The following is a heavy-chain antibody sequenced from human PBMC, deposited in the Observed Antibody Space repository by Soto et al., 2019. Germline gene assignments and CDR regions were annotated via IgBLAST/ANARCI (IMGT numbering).Heavy chain of an antibody. V-gene: IGHV1-8*01. J-gene: IGHJ3*02. Sequence: GASVKVSCKASGYTFTSYDINWVRQATGQGLEWMVWMNPNSGNKGYAQKFKGRVAMTRNTSISTAYMELSSLRSEDTAVYYCARGSTPVCSGGSCYWGDAFDIWGQGTMVTVSS. D-gene: IGHD2-15*01. CDR3: ARGSTPVCSGGSCYWGDAFDI. CDR2: MNPNSGNK. CDR1: GYTFTSYD.